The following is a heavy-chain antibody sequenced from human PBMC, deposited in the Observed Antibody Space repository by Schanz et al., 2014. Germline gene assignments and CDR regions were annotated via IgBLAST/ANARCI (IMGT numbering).Heavy chain of an antibody. D-gene: IGHD3-16*01. CDR1: GYTFTSYD. CDR3: TKGRTFGR. V-gene: IGHV1-8*01. J-gene: IGHJ4*02. Sequence: QVQLVQSGAEVKKPGASVKVSCKASGYTFTSYDINGVRQATGQGLEWMGWMNSKTGNTGYAQRFQGRVTMTRNTSITTAYLELSSLRSGDTAVYYCTKGRTFGRWGQGTLVNGSS. CDR2: MNSKTGNT.